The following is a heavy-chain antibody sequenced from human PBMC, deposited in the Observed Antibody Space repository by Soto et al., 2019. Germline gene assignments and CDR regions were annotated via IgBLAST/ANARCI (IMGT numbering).Heavy chain of an antibody. CDR1: GYTFTSWD. J-gene: IGHJ4*01. D-gene: IGHD6-13*01. Sequence: QVQLVQSGVEVTKPGASVKVSCKASGYTFTSWDVYWVRQAAGQGLEWMGYMNPRSGNTGYEQKFQGRVTMTRDTSISTAYMELSSLTSDDTAVYYCTASSWTGAGLDFWGQGTPVTVSS. V-gene: IGHV1-8*01. CDR3: TASSWTGAGLDF. CDR2: MNPRSGNT.